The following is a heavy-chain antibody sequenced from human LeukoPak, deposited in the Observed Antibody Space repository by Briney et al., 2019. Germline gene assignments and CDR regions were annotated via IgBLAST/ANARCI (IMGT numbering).Heavy chain of an antibody. CDR2: INPNSGGT. V-gene: IGHV1-2*06. CDR3: ARSLDYYYGMDV. D-gene: IGHD3-16*01. Sequence: GASVKVSCKASGYTFTGYYMHWVRQAPGQGLEWMGRINPNSGGTNYAQKFQGRVTMTRDTSISTAYMELSSLRSEDTAVYYCARSLDYYYGMDVWGQGTTVTVSS. CDR1: GYTFTGYY. J-gene: IGHJ6*02.